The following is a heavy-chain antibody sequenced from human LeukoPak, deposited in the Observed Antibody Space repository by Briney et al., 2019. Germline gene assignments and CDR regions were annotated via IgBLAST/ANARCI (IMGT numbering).Heavy chain of an antibody. CDR1: GGSISSSNW. D-gene: IGHD5/OR15-5a*01. V-gene: IGHV4-4*02. CDR3: ATTLYERYYFDY. J-gene: IGHJ4*02. Sequence: PSETLSLTCAVSGGSISSSNWWSWVRQPPGKGLEWIGEIYHSGSTNYNPSLKSRVTISVDKSKNQFSLKLTSVTAADTAVYYCATTLYERYYFDYWGQGTLVTVSS. CDR2: IYHSGST.